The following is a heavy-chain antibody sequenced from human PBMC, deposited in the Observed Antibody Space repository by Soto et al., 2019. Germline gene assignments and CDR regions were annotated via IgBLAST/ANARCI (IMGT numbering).Heavy chain of an antibody. V-gene: IGHV3-23*01. CDR2: VTASATST. J-gene: IGHJ4*02. CDR1: GFTFSNYA. D-gene: IGHD1-1*01. Sequence: GGSLRLSCAASGFTFSNYAMIWVRQAPGKGLEWVSGVTASATSTYYADSVKGRFTISRDNSKNTLYLQMNSLRAEDTAVYYCDKVVNGNYFDYWGQGTLVTVSS. CDR3: DKVVNGNYFDY.